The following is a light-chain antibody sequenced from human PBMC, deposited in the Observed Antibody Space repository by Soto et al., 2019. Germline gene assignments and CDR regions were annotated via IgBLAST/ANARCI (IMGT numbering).Light chain of an antibody. V-gene: IGLV2-14*01. Sequence: QSALTQPASVSGSPGQPITISCTGTSSDVGGYNYVSWYQQHPGKAPKLMIYDVNNRPSGVSNRFSGSKSGNTASLTISGLQAEDEADYYCSSYTGSSTYVVFGGGTKLTVL. CDR3: SSYTGSSTYVV. CDR1: SSDVGGYNY. J-gene: IGLJ2*01. CDR2: DVN.